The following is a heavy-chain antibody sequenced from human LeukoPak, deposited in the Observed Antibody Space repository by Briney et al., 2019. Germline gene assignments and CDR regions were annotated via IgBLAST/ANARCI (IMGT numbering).Heavy chain of an antibody. D-gene: IGHD1-14*01. Sequence: GASVKVSCKASGYTFTSYGLNWVRQAPGQGLEWMGWISPYNGNTNYAQNFQDRVTMTTHTSTSTAYMDLRSLRSDDTAVYYCARDLHRDYMDVWGKGTTVTVS. V-gene: IGHV1-18*01. CDR1: GYTFTSYG. CDR2: ISPYNGNT. J-gene: IGHJ6*03. CDR3: ARDLHRDYMDV.